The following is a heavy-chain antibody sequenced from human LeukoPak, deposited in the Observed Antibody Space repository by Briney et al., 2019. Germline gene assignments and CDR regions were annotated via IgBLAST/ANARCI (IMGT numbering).Heavy chain of an antibody. Sequence: GGTLRLSCAASGFTFSSYGMSWVRQAPGKGLEWVSAISGSGGSTYYADSVKGRFTISRDNSKNILYLQMNNLRAEDTAVYHCAKDNRGWFDPWGQGTLVTVSS. V-gene: IGHV3-23*01. CDR1: GFTFSSYG. J-gene: IGHJ5*02. D-gene: IGHD1-14*01. CDR2: ISGSGGST. CDR3: AKDNRGWFDP.